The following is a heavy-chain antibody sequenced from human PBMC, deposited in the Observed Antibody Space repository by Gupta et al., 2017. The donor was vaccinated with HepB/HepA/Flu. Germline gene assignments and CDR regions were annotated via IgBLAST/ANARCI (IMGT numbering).Heavy chain of an antibody. D-gene: IGHD2-2*01. CDR2: IYYSGST. CDR1: GGSLSSSSSS. CDR3: ASVLRGGSRTSCLYYFDN. J-gene: IGHJ4*02. V-gene: IGHV4-39*01. Sequence: QLQLQESGPGLVKPSETLSLTCTVSGGSLSSSSSSWGWIRQPQGKGLEWIGSIYYSGSTSYNPSRKSRVTISGDTSKNQFSLKLSSVTAADAAVYYWASVLRGGSRTSCLYYFDNLGQGTLVIVSS.